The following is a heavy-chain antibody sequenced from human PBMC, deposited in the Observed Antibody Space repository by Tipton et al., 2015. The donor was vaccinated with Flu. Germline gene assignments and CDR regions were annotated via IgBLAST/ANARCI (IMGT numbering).Heavy chain of an antibody. V-gene: IGHV3-33*01. CDR1: GFTFSSYG. D-gene: IGHD6-13*01. CDR2: IWYDGSNK. J-gene: IGHJ6*02. Sequence: QVQLVQSGGGVVQPGRSLRLSCAASGFTFSSYGMHWVRQAPGKGREWVAVIWYDGSNKYYADSVKGRFTISRDNSKNTLYLQMNSLRAEDTAVYYCARVQSGYSSSCYRYYYYGMDVWGQGTTVTVSS. CDR3: ARVQSGYSSSCYRYYYYGMDV.